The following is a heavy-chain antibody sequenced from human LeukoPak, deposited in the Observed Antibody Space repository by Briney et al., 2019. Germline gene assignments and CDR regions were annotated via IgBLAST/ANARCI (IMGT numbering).Heavy chain of an antibody. D-gene: IGHD1-26*01. CDR1: AFTFSSAW. CDR2: IKTKTDGGTT. CDR3: ITRPNPVGY. J-gene: IGHJ4*02. Sequence: GGSLGLSCAASAFTFSSAWVSWVGQAAGTGLEWAGRIKTKTDGGTTDYAAPVKGRFTILRDESKDTLYLQMTSLTTEDTAVYYCITRPNPVGYWGQGTLVTVSS. V-gene: IGHV3-15*01.